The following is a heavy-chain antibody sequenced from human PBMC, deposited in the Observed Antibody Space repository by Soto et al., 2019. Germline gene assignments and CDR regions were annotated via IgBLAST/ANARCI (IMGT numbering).Heavy chain of an antibody. Sequence: GASVKVSCKAFGYTFTSYDINWVRQATGQGLEWMGWMNPNSGNTGYAQKFQGRVTMTRNTSISTAYMELSSLRSEDTAVYYCARGPSGDCSSTSCYGLGYYYYYYGMDVWGQGTTVTVSS. CDR3: ARGPSGDCSSTSCYGLGYYYYYYGMDV. D-gene: IGHD2-2*01. V-gene: IGHV1-8*01. CDR2: MNPNSGNT. CDR1: GYTFTSYD. J-gene: IGHJ6*02.